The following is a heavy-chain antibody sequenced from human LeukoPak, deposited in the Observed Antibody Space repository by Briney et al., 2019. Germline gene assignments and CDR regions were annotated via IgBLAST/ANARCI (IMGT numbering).Heavy chain of an antibody. J-gene: IGHJ6*03. CDR3: ARGRYYDFWSGYYTYYYYYMDV. CDR2: MNPNSGNT. D-gene: IGHD3-3*01. Sequence: ASVKVSCKASGYTFTSYDINWVRQATGQGLEWMGWMNPNSGNTGYAQKFQGRVTITRNTSISTAYMELSSLRSEDTAVYYCARGRYYDFWSGYYTYYYYYMDVWGKGTTVTVSS. V-gene: IGHV1-8*03. CDR1: GYTFTSYD.